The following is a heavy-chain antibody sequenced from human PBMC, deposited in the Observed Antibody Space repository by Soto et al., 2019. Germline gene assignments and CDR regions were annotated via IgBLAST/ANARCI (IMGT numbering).Heavy chain of an antibody. CDR3: ARGRDEYNLGIV. CDR2: IHPSGST. Sequence: QVQLQQWGAGLLKPSETLSLTCAVSGGSLSDYYWPWIRQSPGKGLEWIGEIHPSGSTYYNPSLRSRVTISVDTSKNQFSLKLTSLTAADTAIYYCARGRDEYNLGIVWGHGTTVTVSS. CDR1: GGSLSDYY. V-gene: IGHV4-34*01. J-gene: IGHJ6*02. D-gene: IGHD1-1*01.